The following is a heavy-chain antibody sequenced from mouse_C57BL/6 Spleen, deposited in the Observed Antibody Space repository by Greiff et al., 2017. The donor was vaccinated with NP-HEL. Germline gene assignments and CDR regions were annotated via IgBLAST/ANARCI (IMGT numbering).Heavy chain of an antibody. CDR2: IDPETGGT. J-gene: IGHJ4*01. D-gene: IGHD2-5*01. V-gene: IGHV1-15*01. CDR1: GYTFTDYE. Sequence: VKLQQSGAELVRPGASVTLSCKASGYTFTDYEMHWVKQTPVHGLEWIGAIDPETGGTAYNQKFKGKAILTADKSSSTAYMELRSLTSEDSAVYYCTSPTVYYSNYVGAMDYWGQGTSVTVSS. CDR3: TSPTVYYSNYVGAMDY.